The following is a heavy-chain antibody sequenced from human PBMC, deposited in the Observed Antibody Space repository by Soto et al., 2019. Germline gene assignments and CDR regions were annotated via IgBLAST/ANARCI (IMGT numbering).Heavy chain of an antibody. Sequence: ASVKVSCKASGGTFSSYAISWVRQAPGQGLEWMGGIIPIFGTANYAQKFQGRVTITADESTSTAYMELSSLRSEDTAVYYCARPGIDRIFAAVTYSIDVWGQGPTGTVFS. CDR1: GGTFSSYA. CDR3: ARPGIDRIFAAVTYSIDV. D-gene: IGHD3-3*02. CDR2: IIPIFGTA. J-gene: IGHJ6*02. V-gene: IGHV1-69*13.